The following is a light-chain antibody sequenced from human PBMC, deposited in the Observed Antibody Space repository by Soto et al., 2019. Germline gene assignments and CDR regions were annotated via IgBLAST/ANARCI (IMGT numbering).Light chain of an antibody. CDR2: DAS. V-gene: IGKV1-5*01. CDR1: QTISSW. Sequence: DIQMTQSPSTLSGSVGDRVTITCRASQTISSWLAWYQQKPGKAPKFLIYDASTLETGVPSRFSGSASGTEFTLTISGLQPEDVASYYCQQYDTYPLTFGGGTKVDIK. J-gene: IGKJ4*01. CDR3: QQYDTYPLT.